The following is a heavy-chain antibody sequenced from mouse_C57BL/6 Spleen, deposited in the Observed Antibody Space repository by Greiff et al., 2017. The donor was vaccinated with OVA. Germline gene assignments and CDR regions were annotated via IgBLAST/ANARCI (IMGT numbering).Heavy chain of an antibody. J-gene: IGHJ2*01. D-gene: IGHD4-1*01. V-gene: IGHV10-1*01. CDR2: IRSKSNNYAT. CDR1: GFSFNTYA. CDR3: VRHELTGYYFDY. Sequence: EVQVVESGGGLVQPKGSLKLSCAASGFSFNTYAMNWVRQAPGKGLEWVARIRSKSNNYATYYADSVKDRFTISRDDSESMLYLQMNNLKTEDTAMYYCVRHELTGYYFDYWGQGTTLTVSS.